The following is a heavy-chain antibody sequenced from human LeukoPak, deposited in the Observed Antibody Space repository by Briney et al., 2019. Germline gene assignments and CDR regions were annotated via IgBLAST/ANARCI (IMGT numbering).Heavy chain of an antibody. V-gene: IGHV3-23*01. J-gene: IGHJ4*02. CDR1: GLKFSNYW. D-gene: IGHD6-13*01. CDR2: ISGSGGST. Sequence: GGSLRLSCAASGLKFSNYWLTWVRQAPGKGLEWVSAISGSGGSTYYADSVKGRFTISRDNSKNTLYLQMNSLRAEDTSIYFCAKALEQETVIALDSWGQGTLVTVSS. CDR3: AKALEQETVIALDS.